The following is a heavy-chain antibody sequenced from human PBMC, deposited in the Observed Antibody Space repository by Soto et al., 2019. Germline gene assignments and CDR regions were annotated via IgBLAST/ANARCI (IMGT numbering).Heavy chain of an antibody. D-gene: IGHD3-3*01. CDR3: ARDKHYDFWSGYWGYYYYYYGMDV. Sequence: GGSLRLSCAASGFTFSSYAMHWVRQAPGKGLEWVAVISYDGSNKYYADSVKGRFTISRDNSKNTLYLQMNSLRAEDTAVYYCARDKHYDFWSGYWGYYYYYYGMDVWGQGTTVTVSS. CDR2: ISYDGSNK. V-gene: IGHV3-30-3*01. CDR1: GFTFSSYA. J-gene: IGHJ6*02.